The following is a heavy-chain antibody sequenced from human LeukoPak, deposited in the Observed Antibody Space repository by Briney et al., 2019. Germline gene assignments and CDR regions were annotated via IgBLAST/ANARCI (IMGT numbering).Heavy chain of an antibody. CDR1: GGSISSSNW. Sequence: PSEALSLTCAVSGGSISSSNWWSWVRQPPGKGLEWIGEIYHSGSTNYNPSLKSRVTISVDKSKNQFSLKLSSVTAADTAVYYCTGGAALLWFGESSGSPDYWGQGTLVTVSS. CDR3: TGGAALLWFGESSGSPDY. J-gene: IGHJ4*02. CDR2: IYHSGST. D-gene: IGHD3-10*01. V-gene: IGHV4-4*02.